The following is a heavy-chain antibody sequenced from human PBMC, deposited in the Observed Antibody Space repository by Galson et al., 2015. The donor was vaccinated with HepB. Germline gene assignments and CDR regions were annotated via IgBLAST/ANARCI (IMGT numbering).Heavy chain of an antibody. D-gene: IGHD6-13*01. CDR3: TRVSLRAATGTFDY. CDR1: GFTFGGHA. J-gene: IGHJ4*02. Sequence: SLRLSCAAYGFTFGGHAMSWVRQAPGKGLEWVGFIRSKAYGGTTEDAASVRGRFAISRDDSKIIAYLQMNSLKTEDTAVYYCTRVSLRAATGTFDYWRQGTLVSGSS. CDR2: IRSKAYGGTT. V-gene: IGHV3-49*04.